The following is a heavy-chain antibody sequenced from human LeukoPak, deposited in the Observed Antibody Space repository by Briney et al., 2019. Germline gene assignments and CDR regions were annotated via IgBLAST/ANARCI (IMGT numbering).Heavy chain of an antibody. CDR2: ISPILGIA. D-gene: IGHD1-1*01. CDR3: ARDRDLEAFDY. J-gene: IGHJ4*02. Sequence: SVKVSRKASLDTFSSSATSGGRPGPRQGLEWMGRISPILGIANYAQKFQSRVRITADNSTSTAEMGLSSLRTEGKALYCGARDRDLEAFDYWGQGTLVTVSS. CDR1: LDTFSSSA. V-gene: IGHV1-69*04.